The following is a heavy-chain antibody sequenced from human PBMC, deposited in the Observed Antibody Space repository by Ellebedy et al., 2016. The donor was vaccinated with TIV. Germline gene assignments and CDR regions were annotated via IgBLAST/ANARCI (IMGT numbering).Heavy chain of an antibody. CDR1: GFTFSDYY. J-gene: IGHJ4*02. V-gene: IGHV3-11*04. CDR3: ERDGNRRDDTDY. Sequence: GGSLRLSCAASGFTFSDYYMSWIRLAPGKGLEWLSYISNRGTTIYYADSVKGRFTISRDNAKNSLFLEMNTLRAEDTAIYYCERDGNRRDDTDYWGQGTLVTVSS. D-gene: IGHD5-24*01. CDR2: ISNRGTTI.